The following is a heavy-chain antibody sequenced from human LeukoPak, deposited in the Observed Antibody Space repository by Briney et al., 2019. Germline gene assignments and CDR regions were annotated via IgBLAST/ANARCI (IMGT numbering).Heavy chain of an antibody. CDR1: GGSISSSNW. J-gene: IGHJ4*01. CDR2: IYHSGGT. Sequence: PSETLSLTCAVSGGSISSSNWWSWVRQPPGKGLEWIGEIYHSGGTNYNPTLKSRVTISVDKSKNQFSLKLSSVTAADTAVYDCARTASSGYFTFDYWGQGTLVTVSS. D-gene: IGHD3-22*01. CDR3: ARTASSGYFTFDY. V-gene: IGHV4-4*02.